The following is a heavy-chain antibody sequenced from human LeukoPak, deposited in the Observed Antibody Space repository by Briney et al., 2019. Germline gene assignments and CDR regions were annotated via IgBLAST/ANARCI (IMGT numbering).Heavy chain of an antibody. CDR1: GGSISSYY. D-gene: IGHD4-23*01. V-gene: IGHV4-59*01. J-gene: IGHJ4*02. CDR3: AEERRDKRWLYQKGYHFCY. CDR2: IYYSGST. Sequence: SETLSLTCTVSGGSISSYYWSWIRQPPGKGLEWIGYIYYSGSTNYNPSLKSRVTISVDTSKNQFSLKLSSVTAADTAVYYCAEERRDKRWLYQKGYHFCYWGPGTLVTVSS.